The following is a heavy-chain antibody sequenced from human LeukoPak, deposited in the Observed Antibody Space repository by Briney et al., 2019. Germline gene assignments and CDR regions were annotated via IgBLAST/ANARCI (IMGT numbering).Heavy chain of an antibody. J-gene: IGHJ6*03. CDR1: GFTFSSYS. CDR2: IKSKTDGGTT. D-gene: IGHD3-16*01. CDR3: TTDGGRLGDYYYYMDV. Sequence: PGGSLRLSCAASGFTFSSYSMNWVRQAPGKGLEWVGRIKSKTDGGTTDYAAPVKGRFTISRDDSKNTLYLQMNSLKTEDTAVYYCTTDGGRLGDYYYYMDVWGKGTTVTISS. V-gene: IGHV3-15*01.